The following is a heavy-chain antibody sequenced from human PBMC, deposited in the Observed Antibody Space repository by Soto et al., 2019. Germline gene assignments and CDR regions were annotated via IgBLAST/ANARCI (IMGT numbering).Heavy chain of an antibody. CDR1: GFTFSSYA. CDR2: ISGSGGST. Sequence: LRLSCAASGFTFSSYAMSWVRQVPGKGLEWVSAISGSGGSTYYADSVKGRFTISRDNSKNTLYLQMNSLKTEDTAVYYCADYYASGSPAFDSWGQGTLVTVSS. CDR3: ADYYASGSPAFDS. D-gene: IGHD3-10*01. J-gene: IGHJ5*01. V-gene: IGHV3-23*01.